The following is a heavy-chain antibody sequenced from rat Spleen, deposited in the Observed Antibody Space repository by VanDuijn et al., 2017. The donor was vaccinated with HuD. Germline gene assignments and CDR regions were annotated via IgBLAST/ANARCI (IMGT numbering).Heavy chain of an antibody. CDR3: TTDNWGY. D-gene: IGHD4-3*01. V-gene: IGHV5-20*01. J-gene: IGHJ2*01. CDR2: VSYDGGSA. Sequence: EVQLVKSGGGLVQPGRSMKLSCAASGFTFSNYGMAWVRQTPKKGLEWVAYVSYDGGSAYYRDSVKGRFTISRDNAKSTLYLQMDSLRSEDTATFYCTTDNWGYWGQGVMVTVSS. CDR1: GFTFSNYG.